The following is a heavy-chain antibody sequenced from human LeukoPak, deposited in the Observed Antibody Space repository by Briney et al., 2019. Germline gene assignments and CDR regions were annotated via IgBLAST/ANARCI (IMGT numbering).Heavy chain of an antibody. CDR3: ARRIASAGTTLGY. Sequence: ASVKVSCKASGYTFTNYDINWVRQATGQGLEWMGWMNPNSGNTGSAQKFQGRVTMTRNTSISTAYVELNSLISEDTAVYFCARRIASAGTTLGYWGQGTLVTVSS. D-gene: IGHD6-13*01. J-gene: IGHJ4*02. CDR2: MNPNSGNT. CDR1: GYTFTNYD. V-gene: IGHV1-8*01.